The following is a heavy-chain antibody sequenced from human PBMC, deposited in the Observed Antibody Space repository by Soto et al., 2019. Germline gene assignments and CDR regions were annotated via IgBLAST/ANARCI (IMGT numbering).Heavy chain of an antibody. CDR1: GFTFSNYA. D-gene: IGHD1-1*01. Sequence: GGSLRLSCAASGFTFSNYAMSWVRQAPGKGLEWVSGISDSGAGTYYTKSVEGRFTISRDNSKNTLYLEMNSLRDEDTALYYCAKEQLERHFGFDYWGQGALVTVSS. J-gene: IGHJ4*02. CDR2: ISDSGAGT. V-gene: IGHV3-23*01. CDR3: AKEQLERHFGFDY.